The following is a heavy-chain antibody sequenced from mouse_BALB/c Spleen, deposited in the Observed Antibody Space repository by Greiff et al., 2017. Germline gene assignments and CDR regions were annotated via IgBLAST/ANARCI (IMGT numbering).Heavy chain of an antibody. Sequence: QVQLQQSGAELVRPGSSVKISCKASGYAFSSYWMNWVKQRPGQGLEWIGQIYPGDGDTNYNGKFKGKATLTADKSSSTAYMQLSSLTSEDSAVYFCARDDGPYAMDYWGQGTSVTVSS. D-gene: IGHD2-3*01. CDR2: IYPGDGDT. CDR1: GYAFSSYW. CDR3: ARDDGPYAMDY. J-gene: IGHJ4*01. V-gene: IGHV1-80*01.